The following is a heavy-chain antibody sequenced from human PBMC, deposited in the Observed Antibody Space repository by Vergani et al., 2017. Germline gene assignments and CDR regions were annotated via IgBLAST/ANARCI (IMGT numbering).Heavy chain of an antibody. CDR2: FDPEDGET. J-gene: IGHJ6*02. CDR1: GYTLTELS. D-gene: IGHD3-10*01. Sequence: QVQLVQPGAEVKKPGASVKVSCKVSGYTLTELSMHWVRQAPGKGLEWMGGFDPEDGETIYAQKVQGRVTMTEDTSTDTAYMELSSLRSEDTAVYYCATGGVRGVMXKRRYNYYYYGMDVWGQGTTVTVSS. CDR3: ATGGVRGVMXKRRYNYYYYGMDV. V-gene: IGHV1-24*01.